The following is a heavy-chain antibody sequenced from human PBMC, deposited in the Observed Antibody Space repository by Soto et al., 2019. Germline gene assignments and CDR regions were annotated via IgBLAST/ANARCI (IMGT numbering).Heavy chain of an antibody. D-gene: IGHD1-20*01. CDR3: ASNWRVFDS. Sequence: SETLSLTCAVYGGSLNGYYWSWIRRPPGKGLEWIGEINHSGRTNYNPSLKSRVTISVDTSKNQFSLKLSSVTAADTAVYYCASNWRVFDSWAKGTLVTVAS. CDR1: GGSLNGYY. V-gene: IGHV4-34*01. J-gene: IGHJ4*02. CDR2: INHSGRT.